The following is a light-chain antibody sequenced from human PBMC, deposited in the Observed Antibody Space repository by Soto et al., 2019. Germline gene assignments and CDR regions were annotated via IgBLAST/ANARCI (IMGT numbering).Light chain of an antibody. CDR2: SNN. V-gene: IGLV1-44*01. J-gene: IGLJ1*01. CDR3: AAWDDSLNGYV. Sequence: QSVLTQPPSASGTTGQRVTISCSGSSSNIGSNTVNWYQQLPGTAPKLLIYSNNQRPSGVPDRFSGSKSGTSASLAISGLQSVDEADYYCAAWDDSLNGYVFGTGTKVTVL. CDR1: SSNIGSNT.